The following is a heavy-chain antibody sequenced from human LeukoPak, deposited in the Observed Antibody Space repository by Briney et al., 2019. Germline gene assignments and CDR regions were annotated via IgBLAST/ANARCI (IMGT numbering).Heavy chain of an antibody. CDR1: GFTLSSHA. V-gene: IGHV3-30*04. J-gene: IGHJ4*02. CDR3: ARGRAYFDY. CDR2: ISYDGNIK. Sequence: GGSLRLSCAASGFTLSSHAIHWVRQAPGKGLEWVALISYDGNIKYYADSVKGRFTISRDNSKNTLSLRMNSLRPEDTAVYYCARGRAYFDYWGQGTLVTVSS.